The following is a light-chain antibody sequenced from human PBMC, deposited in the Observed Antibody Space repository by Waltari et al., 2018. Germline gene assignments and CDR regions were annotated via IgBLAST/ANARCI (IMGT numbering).Light chain of an antibody. V-gene: IGLV2-23*02. CDR2: EVT. CDR1: SSDVGNYHL. J-gene: IGLJ1*01. Sequence: QSGLTQPPSVSGSPGQSITISCTRTSSDVGNYHLVSWYQQYPGKAPKLMVYEVTKRTSVVSDRFSGSKSGNTASLTIYGLQSEDEADYYCCSYAGLGIYVFGTGTKVTVL. CDR3: CSYAGLGIYV.